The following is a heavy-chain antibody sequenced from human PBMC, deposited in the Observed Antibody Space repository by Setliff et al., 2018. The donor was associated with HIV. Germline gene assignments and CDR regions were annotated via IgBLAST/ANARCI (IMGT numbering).Heavy chain of an antibody. J-gene: IGHJ6*03. CDR1: AYSINSGYY. CDR3: ARHRDPPGTSWIFYYYYMDL. V-gene: IGHV4-38-2*01. D-gene: IGHD2-2*01. CDR2: IYHSGST. Sequence: NPSETLSLTCAVSAYSINSGYYWGWIRQSPGKGLEWIASIYHSGSTYYNPSLKSRVTISVDTSKSQFSLKLTSVTAADTGVYYCARHRDPPGTSWIFYYYYMDLWGEGTTVTVSS.